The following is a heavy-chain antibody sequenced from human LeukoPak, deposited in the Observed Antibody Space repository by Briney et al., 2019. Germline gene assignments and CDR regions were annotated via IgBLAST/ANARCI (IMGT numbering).Heavy chain of an antibody. V-gene: IGHV4-39*07. Sequence: TSETLSLTCSGSGGSISLSYYYWGWIRQPPGKALEWIGSVYYSGTTSYNPSLKSRVTISVDMSKNHFSLRLSSVTAADTAMYYCARGTLYSGWSYYFDYWGQGSQVTVSS. CDR3: ARGTLYSGWSYYFDY. J-gene: IGHJ4*02. CDR1: GGSISLSYYY. D-gene: IGHD6-19*01. CDR2: VYYSGTT.